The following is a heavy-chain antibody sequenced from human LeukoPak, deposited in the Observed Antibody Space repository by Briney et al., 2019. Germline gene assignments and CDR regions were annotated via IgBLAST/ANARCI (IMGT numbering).Heavy chain of an antibody. CDR1: GGSISSYY. Sequence: SETLSLTCTVSGGSISSYYWSWIRQPPGKGLEWIGYICYSGSTNYNPSLKSRVTISVDTSKNQFSLKLSSVTAADTAVYYCARGLGYCDYVWGSYLDDAFDIWGQGTMVTVSS. CDR2: ICYSGST. D-gene: IGHD3-16*02. CDR3: ARGLGYCDYVWGSYLDDAFDI. V-gene: IGHV4-59*01. J-gene: IGHJ3*02.